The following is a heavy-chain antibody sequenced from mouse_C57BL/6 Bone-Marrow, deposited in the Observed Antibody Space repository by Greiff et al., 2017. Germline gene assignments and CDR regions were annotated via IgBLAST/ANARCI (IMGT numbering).Heavy chain of an antibody. Sequence: VQLQQSGAELVKPGASVKLSCTASGFNIKDYYIHWVKQRPEQGLEWIGRIDPEDGETKYAPKVQDKATRTADTSSNTAYLQLSSLTSEDTAVYYCTRSLIYYGTNYWGQGTTLTVSS. J-gene: IGHJ2*01. CDR2: IDPEDGET. V-gene: IGHV14-2*01. D-gene: IGHD1-1*01. CDR3: TRSLIYYGTNY. CDR1: GFNIKDYY.